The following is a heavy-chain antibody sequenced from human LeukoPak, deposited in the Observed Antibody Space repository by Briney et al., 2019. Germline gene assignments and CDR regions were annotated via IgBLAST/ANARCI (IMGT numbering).Heavy chain of an antibody. CDR1: GYTFTDYY. V-gene: IGHV1-2*02. Sequence: ASVKVSCNASGYTFTDYYMHWVRQAPGQGLEWMGWINPNSGGTHYAQKFQGRVTMTRDTSVSTAYMELSRLRSDDTAVYYCTRERSSGPAFDYWGQGTLVTVSS. J-gene: IGHJ4*02. CDR2: INPNSGGT. D-gene: IGHD3-22*01. CDR3: TRERSSGPAFDY.